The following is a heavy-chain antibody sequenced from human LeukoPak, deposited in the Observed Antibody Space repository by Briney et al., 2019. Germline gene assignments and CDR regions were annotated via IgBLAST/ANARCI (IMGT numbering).Heavy chain of an antibody. V-gene: IGHV4-39*01. Sequence: SETLSLTCTVSGGSISSSSYYWGWIRQPPGKGLEWIGSIYYSGSTYYNPSLKSRVTISVDTSKNQFSLKLSSVTAADTAVYYCARLRWGSSERSSSWFSFDYWGQGTLVTVSS. D-gene: IGHD6-13*01. CDR3: ARLRWGSSERSSSWFSFDY. CDR2: IYYSGST. CDR1: GGSISSSSYY. J-gene: IGHJ4*02.